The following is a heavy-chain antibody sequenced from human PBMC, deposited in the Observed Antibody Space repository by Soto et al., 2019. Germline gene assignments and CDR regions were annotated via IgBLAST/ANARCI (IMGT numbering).Heavy chain of an antibody. CDR2: IGSNSGGI. CDR3: GKGRSEGYFDY. D-gene: IGHD6-6*01. CDR1: GFTFDDSA. V-gene: IGHV3-9*01. Sequence: EVQLVESGGGLVQPGRSLRLSCAASGFTFDDSAMHWVRQPPGKGLEWVSGIGSNSGGIGYADSVKGRFTIYRDHAKNSLYLQMNSLRADDTALYYCGKGRSEGYFDYWGQGTLVTVSS. J-gene: IGHJ4*02.